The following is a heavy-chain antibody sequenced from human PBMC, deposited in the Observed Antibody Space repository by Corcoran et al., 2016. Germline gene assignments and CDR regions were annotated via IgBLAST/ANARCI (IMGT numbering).Heavy chain of an antibody. D-gene: IGHD2-15*01. CDR3: ARQVGAGAPLNWFDP. V-gene: IGHV4-59*08. J-gene: IGHJ5*02. Sequence: QVQLQESGPGLVKPSETLSLTCTVSGGSIYSYYWSWIRQPPGKGLEWIGNIYYSGSTNYNPSLKSRVTISVDTSKNQLSLKLNSVTAADTAVYYCARQVGAGAPLNWFDPWGQGTLVTVSS. CDR2: IYYSGST. CDR1: GGSIYSYY.